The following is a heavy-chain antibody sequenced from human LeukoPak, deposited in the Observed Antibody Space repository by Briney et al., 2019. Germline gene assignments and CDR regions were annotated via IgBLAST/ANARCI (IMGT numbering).Heavy chain of an antibody. CDR2: IYPGDSDT. D-gene: IGHD3-9*01. Sequence: GESLKISCKGSGYSFTSYWIGWVRQMPGKGLEWMGIIYPGDSDTRYSPSFQGQVTISADKSISTAYLQWSSLKASDTAMYYCARGAGHYDILTGYYYWGQGTLVTVSS. J-gene: IGHJ4*02. CDR3: ARGAGHYDILTGYYY. CDR1: GYSFTSYW. V-gene: IGHV5-51*01.